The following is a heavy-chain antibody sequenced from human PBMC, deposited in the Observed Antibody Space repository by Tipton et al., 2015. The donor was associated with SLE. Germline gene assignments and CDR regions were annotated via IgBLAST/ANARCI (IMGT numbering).Heavy chain of an antibody. D-gene: IGHD3-9*01. CDR3: ARDKWGEYTASTGYFWSFDP. CDR2: ISYSGTT. Sequence: TLSLTCSVSGGSISSGSYYWSWIRQPPGKGLEWIGHISYSGTTNYNPSLKSRVTMSVDTSRNQFSLNLSSLTAADTAVYFCARDKWGEYTASTGYFWSFDPWGQGIPVTVSS. V-gene: IGHV4-61*01. J-gene: IGHJ5*02. CDR1: GGSISSGSYY.